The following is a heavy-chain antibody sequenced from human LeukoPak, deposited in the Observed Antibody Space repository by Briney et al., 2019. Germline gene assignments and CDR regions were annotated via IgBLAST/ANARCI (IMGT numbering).Heavy chain of an antibody. CDR2: IIPIFGTA. Sequence: SVTVSFKASGGTFRSYAISWVGQAPGQGLAWVGGIIPIFGTANYAQKFQSRVTITTDEATSTAYIELSSLRAEDTAVYYCARVRTSGSYYYYMDVWGKGTTVTVSS. D-gene: IGHD1-26*01. CDR1: GGTFRSYA. J-gene: IGHJ6*03. CDR3: ARVRTSGSYYYYMDV. V-gene: IGHV1-69*05.